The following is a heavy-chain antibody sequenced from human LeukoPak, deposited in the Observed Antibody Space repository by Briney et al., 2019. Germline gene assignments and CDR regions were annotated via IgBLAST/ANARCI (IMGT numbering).Heavy chain of an antibody. Sequence: GGSLRLSCAASGFTFSSYAMSWVRQAPEKGLEWVSAISGSGGSTYYADSVKGRFTISRDNSKNTLYLQMNSLRAEDTAVYYCAKAGEYSSSWEEAFDIWGQGTMVTVSS. J-gene: IGHJ3*02. CDR3: AKAGEYSSSWEEAFDI. CDR2: ISGSGGST. V-gene: IGHV3-23*01. D-gene: IGHD6-13*01. CDR1: GFTFSSYA.